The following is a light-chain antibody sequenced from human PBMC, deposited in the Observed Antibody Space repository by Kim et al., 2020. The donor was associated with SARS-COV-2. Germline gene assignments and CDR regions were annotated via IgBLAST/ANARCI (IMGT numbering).Light chain of an antibody. V-gene: IGKV3-15*01. CDR2: GAS. Sequence: SPAALSVSPGERATLFCRASQNIKNNLAWYQQKSGQAPRLLIYGASTRATGVPARFSGSGSGTEFTLTIASLQSDDSAIYYCHHHSFGQGTKLEI. J-gene: IGKJ2*01. CDR1: QNIKNN. CDR3: HHHS.